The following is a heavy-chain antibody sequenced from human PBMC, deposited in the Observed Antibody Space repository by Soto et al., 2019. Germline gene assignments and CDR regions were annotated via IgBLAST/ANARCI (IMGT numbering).Heavy chain of an antibody. D-gene: IGHD5-12*01. CDR2: VTDGGST. Sequence: QVQLQQWGAGLLKPSEALSLTCTVNGGSLTGYYWSWIRQPPGTGLEWIGEVTDGGSTNYSPSLRGRVSISADTSKHHFCLRPNSVTAADTAVYFCARGQEGIVATHWDQGALVTVSS. V-gene: IGHV4-34*01. J-gene: IGHJ4*02. CDR1: GGSLTGYY. CDR3: ARGQEGIVATH.